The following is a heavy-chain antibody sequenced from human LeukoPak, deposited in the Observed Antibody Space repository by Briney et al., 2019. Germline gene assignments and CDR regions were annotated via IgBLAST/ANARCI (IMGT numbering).Heavy chain of an antibody. V-gene: IGHV1-2*02. Sequence: GASVKVSCKASGYTFTGYYMHWVRQAPGQGLEWMGWINPNSGGTNYAQKFQGGVNITRDTSISTAYMELGRLRSDDTAVYYCARGGTMIGYYYYYMDVWGKGTTVTVSS. CDR2: INPNSGGT. CDR3: ARGGTMIGYYYYYMDV. D-gene: IGHD3-10*02. J-gene: IGHJ6*03. CDR1: GYTFTGYY.